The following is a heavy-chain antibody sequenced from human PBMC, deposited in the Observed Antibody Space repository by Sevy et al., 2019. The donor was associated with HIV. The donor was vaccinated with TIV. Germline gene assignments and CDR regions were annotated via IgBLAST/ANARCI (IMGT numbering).Heavy chain of an antibody. CDR2: ISSSSSTI. CDR3: ARDGGVYCSSTSCYPLDAFDI. CDR1: GFTFSSYS. Sequence: GGSLRLSCAASGFTFSSYSMNWVRQAPGKGLEWVSYISSSSSTIYYADSVKGRFTISRDNAKNSLYLQMNSLRAEDTAVYYCARDGGVYCSSTSCYPLDAFDIWGQGTMVIVSS. D-gene: IGHD2-2*01. J-gene: IGHJ3*02. V-gene: IGHV3-48*01.